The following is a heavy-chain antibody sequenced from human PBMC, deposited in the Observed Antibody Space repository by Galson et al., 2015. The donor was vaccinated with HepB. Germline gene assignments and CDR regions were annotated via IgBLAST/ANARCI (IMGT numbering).Heavy chain of an antibody. D-gene: IGHD2-2*01. CDR3: ARDSNLGCSSTSCYSLDAFDI. CDR2: ISAYNGNT. J-gene: IGHJ3*02. V-gene: IGHV1-18*04. CDR1: GYTFTSYG. Sequence: SVKVSCKASGYTFTSYGISWVRQAPGQGLEWMGWISAYNGNTNYAQKLQGRVTMTTDTSTSTAYMELRSLRSDDTAVYYCARDSNLGCSSTSCYSLDAFDIWGQGTMVTVSS.